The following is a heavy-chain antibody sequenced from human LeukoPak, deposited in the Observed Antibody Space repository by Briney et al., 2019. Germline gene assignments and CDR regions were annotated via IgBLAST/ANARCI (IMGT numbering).Heavy chain of an antibody. D-gene: IGHD3-3*01. Sequence: GGSLRLSCAASGFTFSSYWMSWVRQAPGKGLGWVANIKPDGSDKYYVDSVKGRFTISRDNANNSLYLQMNSLRAEDTAVYYCARNDFWGVYRVTAYDCWGQGTLVTVSS. CDR2: IKPDGSDK. CDR3: ARNDFWGVYRVTAYDC. J-gene: IGHJ4*02. V-gene: IGHV3-7*01. CDR1: GFTFSSYW.